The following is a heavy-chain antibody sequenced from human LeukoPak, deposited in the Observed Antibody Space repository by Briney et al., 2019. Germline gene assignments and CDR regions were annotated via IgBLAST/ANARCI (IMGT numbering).Heavy chain of an antibody. CDR2: IHYTGST. Sequence: SETLSLTCTVSGGFMSSYYWTWIRLPPGKGLEWIGSIHYTGSTSYNPSLKSRVTISVDASKNQFSVTLTWVTAADTAVYFYARDNRRIFFDYWGQGTLVTVSS. CDR1: GGFMSSYY. D-gene: IGHD2-15*01. V-gene: IGHV4-59*01. CDR3: ARDNRRIFFDY. J-gene: IGHJ4*02.